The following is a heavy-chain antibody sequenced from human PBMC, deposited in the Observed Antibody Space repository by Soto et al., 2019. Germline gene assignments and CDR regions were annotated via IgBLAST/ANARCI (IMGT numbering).Heavy chain of an antibody. CDR1: GGSISSGDYY. Sequence: QVQLQESGPGLVKPSQTLSLTCTVSGGSISSGDYYWSWIRQPPGKGLEWIGYIYYSGSTYYNPSLKSRVTISVDTSKNQFSLKLSSVTAADTAVYYCASLRGSPPLYYYEIAGGPFDYWGQGTLVTVSS. D-gene: IGHD3-22*01. CDR3: ASLRGSPPLYYYEIAGGPFDY. J-gene: IGHJ4*02. V-gene: IGHV4-30-4*01. CDR2: IYYSGST.